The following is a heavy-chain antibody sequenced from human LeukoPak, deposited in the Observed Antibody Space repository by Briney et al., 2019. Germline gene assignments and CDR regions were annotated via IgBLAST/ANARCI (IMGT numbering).Heavy chain of an antibody. CDR2: ISGSSSYI. D-gene: IGHD3-22*01. V-gene: IGHV3-21*01. CDR3: ASRPYDNSGYYYV. J-gene: IGHJ4*02. Sequence: GGSLRLSCAASGFSFTTYSMDWVRQAPGKGLEWVSSISGSSSYIYYADSVKGRFTISRDNAKNSLLLQMNSLRAEDTAVYYCASRPYDNSGYYYVWGQGTLVTVSS. CDR1: GFSFTTYS.